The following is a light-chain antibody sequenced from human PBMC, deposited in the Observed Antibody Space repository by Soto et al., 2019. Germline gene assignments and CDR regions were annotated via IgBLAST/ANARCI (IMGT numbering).Light chain of an antibody. CDR1: SSDVGGYNF. V-gene: IGLV2-8*01. Sequence: SALTQPPSASGSPGQSVSLSCTGTSSDVGGYNFVSWYQQHPGKAPKLMIYEVTKRPSGVPDRFSGSKSGNTASLTVSGLQAEDEADYYCTSYAGSNIPVVFGGGTKVTVL. CDR3: TSYAGSNIPVV. CDR2: EVT. J-gene: IGLJ2*01.